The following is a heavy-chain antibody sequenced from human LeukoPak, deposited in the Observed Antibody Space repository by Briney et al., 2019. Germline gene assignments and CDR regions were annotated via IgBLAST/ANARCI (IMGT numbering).Heavy chain of an antibody. V-gene: IGHV4-4*02. J-gene: IGHJ4*02. CDR3: ASPPANYYGSGSYFR. CDR1: GGSISSSNW. D-gene: IGHD3-10*01. CDR2: IYHSGST. Sequence: SETLSLTCAVSGGSISSSNWWSWVRQPPGKGLEWIGEIYHSGSTNYNPSLKSRVTISVDKSKNQFSLKLSSVTAADTAVYYCASPPANYYGSGSYFRWGQGTLVTVSS.